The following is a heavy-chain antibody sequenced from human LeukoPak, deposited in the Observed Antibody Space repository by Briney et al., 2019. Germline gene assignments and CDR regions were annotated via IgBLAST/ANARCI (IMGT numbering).Heavy chain of an antibody. J-gene: IGHJ4*02. D-gene: IGHD3-10*01. Sequence: GGSLRLSCGASGFTFSSYWMHWVRQAPGKGLVWVSRINSDGSSTSYADSVKGRFTISRDNAKNTLDLQMNSLRADDTAVYYCVRDYYGSSFGYWGQGTLVTVSS. CDR2: INSDGSST. CDR1: GFTFSSYW. V-gene: IGHV3-74*01. CDR3: VRDYYGSSFGY.